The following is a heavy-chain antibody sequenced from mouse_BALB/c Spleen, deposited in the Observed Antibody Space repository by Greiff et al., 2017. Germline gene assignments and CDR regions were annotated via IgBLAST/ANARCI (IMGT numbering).Heavy chain of an antibody. CDR2: IDPANGNT. CDR1: GFNIKDTY. J-gene: IGHJ2*01. D-gene: IGHD2-3*01. Sequence: EVKLMESGAELVKPGASVKLSCTASGFNIKDTYMHWVKQRPEQGLEWIGRIDPANGNTKYDPKFQGKATITADTSSNTAYLQLSSLTSEDTAVYYCARIYDGYYAFDYWGQGTTLTVSS. V-gene: IGHV14-3*02. CDR3: ARIYDGYYAFDY.